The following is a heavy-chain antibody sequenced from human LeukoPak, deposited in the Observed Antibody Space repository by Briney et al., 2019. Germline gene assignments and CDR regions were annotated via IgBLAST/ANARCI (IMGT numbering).Heavy chain of an antibody. J-gene: IGHJ4*02. CDR1: GYTFTSYD. V-gene: IGHV1-8*01. CDR2: MNPNSGNT. D-gene: IGHD1-26*01. Sequence: ASVKVSCKASGYTFTSYDINWVRQATGQGLEWMGWMNPNSGNTGYAQKFQGRVTMTRNTSISTAYMELNSLRAEDTAVYYCAKFFTPSGSYSGSWNYWGQGTLVTVSS. CDR3: AKFFTPSGSYSGSWNY.